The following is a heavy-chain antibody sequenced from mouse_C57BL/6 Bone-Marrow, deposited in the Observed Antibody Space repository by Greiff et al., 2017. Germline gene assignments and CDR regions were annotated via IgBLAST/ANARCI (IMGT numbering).Heavy chain of an antibody. Sequence: QVQLQQPGAELVMPGASVKLSCKASGYTFTSYWMHWVKQRPGQGLEWIGEIDPSDSYTNYNQKFKGKSTLTVDKSSSTAYMQLSRLTSEYSAVYYCARKGIYDYDGGFAYWGQGTLVTVSA. CDR3: ARKGIYDYDGGFAY. CDR1: GYTFTSYW. D-gene: IGHD2-4*01. CDR2: IDPSDSYT. J-gene: IGHJ3*01. V-gene: IGHV1-69*01.